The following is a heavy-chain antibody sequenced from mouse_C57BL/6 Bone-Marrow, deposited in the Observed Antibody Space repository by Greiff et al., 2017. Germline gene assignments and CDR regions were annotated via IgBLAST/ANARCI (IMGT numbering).Heavy chain of an antibody. CDR3: ARSDGSSLYYAMDY. CDR1: GYAFTNYL. J-gene: IGHJ4*01. CDR2: INPGSGGT. V-gene: IGHV1-54*01. D-gene: IGHD1-1*01. Sequence: VQLQQSGAELVRPGTSVKVSCKASGYAFTNYLIEWVKQRPGQGLEWIGVINPGSGGTNYNEKFKGKATLTADKSSSTAYMQLSSLTSEDSAVYFCARSDGSSLYYAMDYWGQGTSFTVSS.